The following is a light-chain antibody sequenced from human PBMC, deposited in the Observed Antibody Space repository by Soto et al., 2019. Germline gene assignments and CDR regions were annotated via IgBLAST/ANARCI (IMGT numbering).Light chain of an antibody. Sequence: IQMTQSPPSLSASQGDRITINCRASQSINNFLHWYQKKPGKAPELLIFAASTLQTGVPSRFRGSGSGTDITLTISSLPPDDFATYYGQHAYSIPRSFGQGTKV. CDR1: QSINNF. V-gene: IGKV1-39*01. CDR2: AAS. CDR3: QHAYSIPRS. J-gene: IGKJ1*01.